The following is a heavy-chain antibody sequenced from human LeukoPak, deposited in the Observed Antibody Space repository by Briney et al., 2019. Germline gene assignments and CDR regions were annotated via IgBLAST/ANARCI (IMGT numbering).Heavy chain of an antibody. J-gene: IGHJ4*02. CDR3: AKDRGLYSSGWYCDY. CDR2: IRYDGSNK. D-gene: IGHD6-19*01. Sequence: GGSLRLSCAASGFTFSSYAMHWVRQAPGKGLEWVAFIRYDGSNKYYADSVKGRFTISRDNSKNTLYLQMNSLRAEDTAVYYCAKDRGLYSSGWYCDYWGQGTLVTVSS. V-gene: IGHV3-30*02. CDR1: GFTFSSYA.